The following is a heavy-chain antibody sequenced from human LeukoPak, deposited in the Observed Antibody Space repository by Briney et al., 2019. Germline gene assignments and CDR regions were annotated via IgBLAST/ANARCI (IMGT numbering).Heavy chain of an antibody. CDR2: IKQDGSEK. CDR1: GFTFSSYW. D-gene: IGHD4/OR15-4a*01. Sequence: GGSLRLSCAASGFTFSSYWMSWVRQAPGKGLEWVANIKQDGSEKYYVDSVKGRFTISRDNAKNSLYLQMNSLRAEDTAVYYCVRDTLGEGEDANYAVYYFDYWGQGTVVTVSS. CDR3: VRDTLGEGEDANYAVYYFDY. J-gene: IGHJ4*02. V-gene: IGHV3-7*01.